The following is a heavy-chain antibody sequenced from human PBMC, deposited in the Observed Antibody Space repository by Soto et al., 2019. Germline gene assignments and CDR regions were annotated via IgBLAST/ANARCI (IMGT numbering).Heavy chain of an antibody. CDR1: DYTFTSYG. V-gene: IGHV1-18*01. D-gene: IGHD1-26*01. J-gene: IGHJ4*02. CDR2: ISPYNDNT. CDR3: VRGMWELPIDY. Sequence: QVQLVQSGAEVKKPGASVKVSCKASDYTFTSYGINWVRQAPGQGLEWMGWISPYNDNTQYAQRFQGRVTLTTDTSTNTAYMELRSLRSDDTAVYYCVRGMWELPIDYWGQGTLVTVSS.